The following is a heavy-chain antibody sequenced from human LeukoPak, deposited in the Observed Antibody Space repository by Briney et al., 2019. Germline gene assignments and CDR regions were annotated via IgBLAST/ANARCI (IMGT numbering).Heavy chain of an antibody. CDR2: ISYDGSNK. Sequence: GRSQRLSCAASGFTFSSYGMHWVRQAPGKGLEWVAVISYDGSNKYYADSVKGRFTISRDNSKNTLYLQMNSLRAEDTAVYYCASSSGSYYNKGDYWGQGTLVTVSS. V-gene: IGHV3-30*03. CDR3: ASSSGSYYNKGDY. CDR1: GFTFSSYG. J-gene: IGHJ4*02. D-gene: IGHD3-10*01.